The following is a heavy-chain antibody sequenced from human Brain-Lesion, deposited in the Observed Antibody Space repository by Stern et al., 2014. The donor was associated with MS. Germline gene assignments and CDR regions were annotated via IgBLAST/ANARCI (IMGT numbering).Heavy chain of an antibody. Sequence: VQLVESGAEVKKPGASGKVSCKASGYTFSSYDITWVRQAPGHGLEWMGRMNPYSGNTGYAQKFKGRVSMTSAPSISTVYMELTSLTSDDTAVYFCARAVRNQLLSEYWGQGTLVTVSS. V-gene: IGHV1-8*01. J-gene: IGHJ4*02. CDR3: ARAVRNQLLSEY. CDR2: MNPYSGNT. D-gene: IGHD2-2*01. CDR1: GYTFSSYD.